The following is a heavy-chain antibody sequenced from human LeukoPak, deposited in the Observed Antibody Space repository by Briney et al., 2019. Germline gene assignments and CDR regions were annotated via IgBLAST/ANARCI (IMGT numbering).Heavy chain of an antibody. CDR2: INSDGSWT. V-gene: IGHV3-74*01. CDR3: VSFYETY. Sequence: GGSLRLSCAASGNYWMHWVRQAPGKGLGWVSHINSDGSWTSYADSVKGRFTISKDNAKNTVYLQMNSLRAEDTAVYYCVSFYETYWGRGTLVTVSS. D-gene: IGHD2/OR15-2a*01. J-gene: IGHJ4*02. CDR1: GNYW.